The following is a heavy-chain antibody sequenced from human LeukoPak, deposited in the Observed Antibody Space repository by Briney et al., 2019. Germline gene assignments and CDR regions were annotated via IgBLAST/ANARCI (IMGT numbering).Heavy chain of an antibody. Sequence: GASVKVSCKASGYTFTDHYMHWVRQAPGQGLEWLGWIKPDSGGTNYAQKFQGRATMTRDTSISTAYMELSRLTSDDTAVYYCARVGGGAAAVVFDIWGQGTMVTVSS. CDR2: IKPDSGGT. CDR1: GYTFTDHY. CDR3: ARVGGGAAAVVFDI. D-gene: IGHD6-13*01. V-gene: IGHV1-2*02. J-gene: IGHJ3*02.